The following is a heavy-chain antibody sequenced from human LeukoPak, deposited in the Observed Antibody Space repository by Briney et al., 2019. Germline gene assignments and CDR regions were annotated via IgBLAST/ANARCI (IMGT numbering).Heavy chain of an antibody. CDR3: ARRPYTSGWYYYFDY. J-gene: IGHJ4*02. CDR1: GGSISSSSYY. Sequence: SETLSLTCTVSGGSISSSSYYWGWLRQPPGKGLEWIGSIYYSGSTYYNPSLNSRVTISVDTSKNQFSLRLSSVTAADTAVYYCARRPYTSGWYYYFDYWGQGTLVTVSS. D-gene: IGHD6-19*01. V-gene: IGHV4-39*01. CDR2: IYYSGST.